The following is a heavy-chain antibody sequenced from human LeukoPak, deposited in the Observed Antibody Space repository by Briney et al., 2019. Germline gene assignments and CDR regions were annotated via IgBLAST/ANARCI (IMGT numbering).Heavy chain of an antibody. J-gene: IGHJ4*02. V-gene: IGHV4-39*07. CDR2: IYYSGRT. CDR1: GGSISSTTYY. CDR3: ASPEATVTPRY. D-gene: IGHD4-11*01. Sequence: SETLSLTCTVSGGSISSTTYYWGWIRQPPGKGLEWIATIYYSGRTYYNPSLKSRVTISVDTSKHQFSLKLTSVTAADTAVYYCASPEATVTPRYWGQGTLVTVSS.